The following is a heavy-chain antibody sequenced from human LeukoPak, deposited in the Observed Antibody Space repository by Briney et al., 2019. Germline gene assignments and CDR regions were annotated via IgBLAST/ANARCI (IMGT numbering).Heavy chain of an antibody. CDR1: GGSISSGGYY. Sequence: SETLSLTRTVSGGSISSGGYYWSWIRQHPGKGLEWIGYIYYSGSTYYNPSLKSRVTISVDTSKNQFSLKLSSVTAADTAVYYCARDSRYGSYYFDYWGQGTLVTVSS. CDR3: ARDSRYGSYYFDY. V-gene: IGHV4-31*03. CDR2: IYYSGST. J-gene: IGHJ4*02. D-gene: IGHD5-18*01.